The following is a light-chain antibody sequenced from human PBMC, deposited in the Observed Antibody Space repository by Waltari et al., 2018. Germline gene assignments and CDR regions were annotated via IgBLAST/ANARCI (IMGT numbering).Light chain of an antibody. CDR2: GAS. Sequence: EIVLTQSPGTLSLSPGEGATLSCRASQSVSSSYLAWYQQKPGQAPRLLIYGASNRATDIPDRFTGSWSGTDFTLTINRLEPEDFAVYYCQQYGNSRGSFGQGTKLEIK. CDR3: QQYGNSRGS. CDR1: QSVSSSY. V-gene: IGKV3-20*01. J-gene: IGKJ2*03.